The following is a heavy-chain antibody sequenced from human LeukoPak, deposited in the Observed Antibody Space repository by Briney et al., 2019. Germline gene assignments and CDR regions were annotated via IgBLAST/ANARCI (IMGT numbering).Heavy chain of an antibody. CDR2: INPNSGGT. CDR3: ARKWLVRSYFDY. D-gene: IGHD6-19*01. Sequence: ASVKVSCKASGYTFTGYYMHWVRQAPGQGLEWMGWINPNSGGTNYAQKFQGRVTMTRDTSISTAYMELSRLRSDDAAVYYCARKWLVRSYFDYWGQGTLVTVSS. V-gene: IGHV1-2*02. J-gene: IGHJ4*02. CDR1: GYTFTGYY.